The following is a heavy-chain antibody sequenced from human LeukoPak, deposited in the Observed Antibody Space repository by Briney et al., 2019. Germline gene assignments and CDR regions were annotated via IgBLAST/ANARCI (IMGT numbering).Heavy chain of an antibody. CDR2: ISYDGSNK. D-gene: IGHD3-9*01. CDR3: ARSPVYDILTLDY. J-gene: IGHJ4*02. CDR1: GFTFSSYA. V-gene: IGHV3-30*04. Sequence: GGSLRLSCAASGFTFSSYAMHWVRQAPGKGLEWVAVISYDGSNKYYADSVKGRFTISRDNSKNTLYLQMNSLRAEDTAVYYCARSPVYDILTLDYWGQGTLVTVSS.